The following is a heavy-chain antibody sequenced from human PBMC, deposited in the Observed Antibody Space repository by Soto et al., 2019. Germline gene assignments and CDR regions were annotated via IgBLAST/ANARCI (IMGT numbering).Heavy chain of an antibody. CDR1: GFTFSSYA. Sequence: QVQLVESGGGVVQPGRSLRLSCAASGFTFSSYAMHWVRQAPGKGLEWVAVISYDGSNKYYADSVKGRFTISRDNSKNTLYLQMNSLRPEDTAVYYCAREGRFNCSSPSCYSPFDYWGQGTLVTVSS. J-gene: IGHJ4*02. V-gene: IGHV3-30-3*01. D-gene: IGHD2-2*01. CDR2: ISYDGSNK. CDR3: AREGRFNCSSPSCYSPFDY.